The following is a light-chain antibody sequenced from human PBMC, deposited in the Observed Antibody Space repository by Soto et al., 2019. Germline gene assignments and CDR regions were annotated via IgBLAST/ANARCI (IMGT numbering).Light chain of an antibody. CDR1: ESVSSN. CDR3: QQYDTWPAIT. V-gene: IGKV3-15*01. CDR2: GAS. J-gene: IGKJ5*01. Sequence: EIVMTQSPATLSVPSGERATLSCRASESVSSNLAWYQQKPGQAPRLLIYGASTRASAIPARFSGSGSGTEFTPTISSLQSEDFAVYFCQQYDTWPAITFGQGTRLEI.